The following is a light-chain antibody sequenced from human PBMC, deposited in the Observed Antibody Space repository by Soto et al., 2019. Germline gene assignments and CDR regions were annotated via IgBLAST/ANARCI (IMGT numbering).Light chain of an antibody. Sequence: ETVMTQSPATLSVSPGERATLSCRASQSVSSNLAWYQQKPGQAPRLVIHGASTRATGIPARFSGSGSGTDFTLTISRLEPEDFAVYYCQQYGSSPFTFGPGTKVDIK. CDR2: GAS. V-gene: IGKV3-20*01. CDR1: QSVSSN. CDR3: QQYGSSPFT. J-gene: IGKJ3*01.